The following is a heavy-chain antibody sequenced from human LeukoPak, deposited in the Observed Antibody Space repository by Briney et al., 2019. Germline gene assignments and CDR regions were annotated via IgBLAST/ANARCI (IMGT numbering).Heavy chain of an antibody. Sequence: GGSLRLSCAASGFTFSIYTMNWVRQAPGKGLEWVSSISSSRSYIYNADSVKGRFTISRDNAKNSLYLQMNSLRAEDTAVYYCARDHCSSTSCFPSGTNYFDSWGQGTPVTVSS. D-gene: IGHD2-2*01. J-gene: IGHJ4*02. CDR1: GFTFSIYT. CDR3: ARDHCSSTSCFPSGTNYFDS. V-gene: IGHV3-21*01. CDR2: ISSSRSYI.